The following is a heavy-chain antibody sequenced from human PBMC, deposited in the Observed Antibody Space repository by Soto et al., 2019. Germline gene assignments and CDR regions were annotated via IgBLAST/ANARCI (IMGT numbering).Heavy chain of an antibody. CDR2: IVVGSGNT. CDR1: VFTFTSSA. Sequence: SVTVSCKASVFTFTSSAMQWVRQARGQRLEWIGWIVVGSGNTNYAQKFQERVTITRDMSTSTAYMGLSSLRSEHRAVYYCAADMYYGSGSYRPYYYYCLDVWGQGTTVTVSS. D-gene: IGHD3-10*01. CDR3: AADMYYGSGSYRPYYYYCLDV. V-gene: IGHV1-58*02. J-gene: IGHJ6*02.